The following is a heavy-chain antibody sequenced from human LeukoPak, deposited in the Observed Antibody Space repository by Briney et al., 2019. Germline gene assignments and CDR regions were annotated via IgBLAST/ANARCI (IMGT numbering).Heavy chain of an antibody. CDR3: ARTWIQPYYFDF. Sequence: SETLSLTCTVSGGSISSGSYVWSWIRQPAGKGLEWIGRIYTSGNTNYNPSLKSRVTISVDTSKNQFSLNLSSVTAADTAVYYCARTWIQPYYFDFWGQGILVTVSS. D-gene: IGHD5-18*01. J-gene: IGHJ4*02. V-gene: IGHV4-61*02. CDR2: IYTSGNT. CDR1: GGSISSGSYV.